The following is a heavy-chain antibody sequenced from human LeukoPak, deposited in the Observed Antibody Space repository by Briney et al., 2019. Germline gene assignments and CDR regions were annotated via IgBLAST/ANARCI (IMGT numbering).Heavy chain of an antibody. CDR1: GFTFSSYS. Sequence: GGSLRLSCAASGFTFSSYSMNWVRQAPGKGLEWVSAISGSGGSTYYADSVKGRFTISRDNSKNTLYLQMNSLRAEDTAVYYCAKDLRYSYGYPDAFDIWGQGTMVTVSS. CDR2: ISGSGGST. CDR3: AKDLRYSYGYPDAFDI. J-gene: IGHJ3*02. D-gene: IGHD5-18*01. V-gene: IGHV3-23*01.